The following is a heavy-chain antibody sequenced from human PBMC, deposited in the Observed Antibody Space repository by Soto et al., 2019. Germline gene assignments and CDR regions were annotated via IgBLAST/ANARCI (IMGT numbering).Heavy chain of an antibody. CDR1: DYYFPGYN. D-gene: IGHD3-3*01. Sequence: QVQLVQSGAEVKKPGASIKVSCKAYDYYFPGYNIHWVRQAPGQGLEWMGWIDPNSGVTNYAQKFQGRVTMTGHTSIPTAYLAVKKLTSDDTAVYYCATVLRSITSRASDFDPWGQGTQVTVSS. CDR3: ATVLRSITSRASDFDP. J-gene: IGHJ5*02. V-gene: IGHV1-2*02. CDR2: IDPNSGVT.